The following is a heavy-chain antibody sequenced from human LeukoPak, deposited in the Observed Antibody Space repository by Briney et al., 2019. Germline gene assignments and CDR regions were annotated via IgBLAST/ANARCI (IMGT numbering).Heavy chain of an antibody. CDR1: GYSFNSHH. D-gene: IGHD5-18*01. Sequence: GASVKVSCKTSGYSFNSHHVHWVRQAPGKGLEWMGGFDPEDGETIYAQKFQGRVTMTEDTSTDTAYMELSSLRSEDTAVYYCALTFPGYSYGRGDYYYGMDVWGQGTTVTVSS. V-gene: IGHV1-24*01. CDR3: ALTFPGYSYGRGDYYYGMDV. CDR2: FDPEDGET. J-gene: IGHJ6*02.